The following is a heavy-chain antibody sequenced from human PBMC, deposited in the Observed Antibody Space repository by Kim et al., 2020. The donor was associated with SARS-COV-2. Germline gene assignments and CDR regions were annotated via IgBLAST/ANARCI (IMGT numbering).Heavy chain of an antibody. CDR1: GNTFTIYY. CDR2: INPSGGTT. Sequence: ASVKVSCKASGNTFTIYYIHWVRQAPGQGLEWMGLINPSGGTTTYAQKFQGRVTMTSDTSTNTVYMELSSLRSEDTAVYYCATDIPTAGNYWGQGTLVTVSS. V-gene: IGHV1-46*01. CDR3: ATDIPTAGNY. J-gene: IGHJ4*02. D-gene: IGHD2-2*02.